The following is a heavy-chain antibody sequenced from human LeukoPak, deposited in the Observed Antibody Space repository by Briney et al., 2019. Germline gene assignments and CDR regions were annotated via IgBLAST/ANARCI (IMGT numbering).Heavy chain of an antibody. CDR1: GASFSSSTYC. V-gene: IGHV4-39*01. J-gene: IGHJ4*02. Sequence: SDTLSLTCTVSGASFSSSTYCWGWIRQPPGKGLEWIGSICYSGSTYYNPSLKSRVTMSVDTSRNQFSLSLNSVSAADTAVYYCARHAGGIAAAGTRPFDYWGQGTLVTVSS. CDR2: ICYSGST. D-gene: IGHD6-13*01. CDR3: ARHAGGIAAAGTRPFDY.